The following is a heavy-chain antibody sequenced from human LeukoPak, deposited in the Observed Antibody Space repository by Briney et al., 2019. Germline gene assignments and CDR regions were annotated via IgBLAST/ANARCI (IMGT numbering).Heavy chain of an antibody. CDR2: FDPEDGET. CDR1: GYTLTELS. CDR3: ATDGSGYLRYYYYGMDV. J-gene: IGHJ6*02. V-gene: IGHV1-24*01. Sequence: ASVKVSCKVSGYTLTELSMHWVRQAPGKGLEWMGGFDPEDGETIYAQKFQGRVTMTEDTSTDTAYMELSSPRSEDTAVYYCATDGSGYLRYYYYGMDVWGQGTTVTVSS. D-gene: IGHD3-22*01.